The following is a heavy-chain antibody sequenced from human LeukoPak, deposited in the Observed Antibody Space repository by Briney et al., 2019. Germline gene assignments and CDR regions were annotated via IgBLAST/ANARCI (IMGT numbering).Heavy chain of an antibody. J-gene: IGHJ3*02. D-gene: IGHD1-26*01. Sequence: AGGSLRLSCVGSGFTFTTYWMSWVRQAPGKGLEWVANIKQDGSEKYYVDSVKGRFTISRDNAKNSVSLQMDSLRAEDTAVYFCARDPGLGGAFDIWGQGTMVTVSS. CDR1: GFTFTTYW. V-gene: IGHV3-7*01. CDR2: IKQDGSEK. CDR3: ARDPGLGGAFDI.